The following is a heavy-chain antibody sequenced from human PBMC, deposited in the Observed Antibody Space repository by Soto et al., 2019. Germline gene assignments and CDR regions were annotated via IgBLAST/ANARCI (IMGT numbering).Heavy chain of an antibody. V-gene: IGHV1-69*12. CDR1: GGTFSSYA. J-gene: IGHJ5*02. CDR3: AIHYDFWSGATPRPNNWFDP. CDR2: IIPIFGTA. D-gene: IGHD3-3*01. Sequence: QVQLVQSGAEVKKPGSSVKVSCKASGGTFSSYAISWVRQAPGQGLEWMGGIIPIFGTANYAQKFQGRVTITADESTSTAYMELSSLRSEDTAVYYCAIHYDFWSGATPRPNNWFDPWGQGTLVTVSS.